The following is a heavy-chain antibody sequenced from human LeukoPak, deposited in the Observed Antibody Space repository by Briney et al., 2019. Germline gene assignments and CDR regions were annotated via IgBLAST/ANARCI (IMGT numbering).Heavy chain of an antibody. D-gene: IGHD5-18*01. Sequence: GGSLRLSCAASGFTFDDYAMHWVRQAPGKGLEWVSGISWNSGSIGYADSVKGRFTISRDNAKNSLYLQMNSLRAEDTAVYYCARDAAMVRSFDYWGQGTLVTVSS. V-gene: IGHV3-9*01. J-gene: IGHJ4*02. CDR3: ARDAAMVRSFDY. CDR2: ISWNSGSI. CDR1: GFTFDDYA.